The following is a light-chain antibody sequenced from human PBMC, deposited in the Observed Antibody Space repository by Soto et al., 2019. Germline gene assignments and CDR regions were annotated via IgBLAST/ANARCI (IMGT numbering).Light chain of an antibody. CDR1: QSVSNY. J-gene: IGKJ1*01. CDR2: GAS. CDR3: QQYNNWPRT. Sequence: EILMTQSPATLSVSPGERATLSCRASQSVSNYLAWYQQIPGQPPRLLIYGASTRATGIPARFSGSGSGTEFTLPISRLQSEDFAVYYCQQYNNWPRTFGQGTKVDIK. V-gene: IGKV3-15*01.